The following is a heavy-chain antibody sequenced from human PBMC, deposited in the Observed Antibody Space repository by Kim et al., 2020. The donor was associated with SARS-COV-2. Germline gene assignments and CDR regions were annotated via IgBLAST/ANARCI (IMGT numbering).Heavy chain of an antibody. CDR2: IKVDVSEK. CDR3: AGGGRGRY. Sequence: GGSLRLSCAASGFTFSTYWMSWVRQAPGKGLEWVAEIKVDVSEKYYVDSVKGRFTISRDNDKNSVYLQMNSLRAEDTAIYYCAGGGRGRYWGQGTLVTVSS. D-gene: IGHD3-16*01. CDR1: GFTFSTYW. V-gene: IGHV3-7*01. J-gene: IGHJ4*02.